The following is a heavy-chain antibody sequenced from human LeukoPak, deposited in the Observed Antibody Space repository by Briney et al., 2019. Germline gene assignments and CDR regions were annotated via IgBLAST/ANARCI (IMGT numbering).Heavy chain of an antibody. CDR3: ARRDGDNDRGFEY. J-gene: IGHJ4*02. CDR1: GFTFSSYG. V-gene: IGHV3-30*03. Sequence: PGGSLRLSCAASGFTFSSYGMHWVRQAPGKGLEWVAVISYDGTNKFYADSVKGRFTISRDNSKNTLYLQMNNLRAEDTAVYYCARRDGDNDRGFEYWGQGTLVIVSS. D-gene: IGHD4-23*01. CDR2: ISYDGTNK.